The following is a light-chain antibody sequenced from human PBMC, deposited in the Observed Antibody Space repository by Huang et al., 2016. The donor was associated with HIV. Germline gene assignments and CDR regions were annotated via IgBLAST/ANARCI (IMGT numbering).Light chain of an antibody. CDR2: KVS. Sequence: DVVMTQSPLSLPVTLGQPASISCRASQSLVYSDANTYLNWFQQRPGQSQRRLIYKVSNRGSGVLDRFSGSGSGTDFTLKISRVEAEDVGVYYCMQGTHWPLTVGGGTKVEIK. V-gene: IGKV2-30*01. J-gene: IGKJ4*01. CDR3: MQGTHWPLT. CDR1: QSLVYSDANTY.